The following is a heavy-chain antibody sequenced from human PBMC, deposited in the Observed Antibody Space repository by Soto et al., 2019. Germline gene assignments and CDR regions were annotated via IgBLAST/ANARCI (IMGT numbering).Heavy chain of an antibody. J-gene: IGHJ4*02. Sequence: SETLCLTSAVAGGSLGGSSGWSWVRPPPGKGLEWIGEIYHSGSTNYNPSLKSRVTISVDKSKNQFSLKLSSVTAADTAVYYCARRGISVTTFIYFDYWGQGTPVTVSS. V-gene: IGHV4-4*02. CDR1: GGSLGGSSG. CDR2: IYHSGST. CDR3: ARRGISVTTFIYFDY. D-gene: IGHD4-17*01.